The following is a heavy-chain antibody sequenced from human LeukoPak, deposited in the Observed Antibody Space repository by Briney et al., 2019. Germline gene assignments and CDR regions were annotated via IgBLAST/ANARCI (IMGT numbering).Heavy chain of an antibody. CDR2: IKSKTDGGTT. J-gene: IGHJ4*02. Sequence: GGSLRLSCAASGFTFSNAWMSWVRQAPGKGLEWVGRIKSKTDGGTTEYAAPVKGRFTISRDDSKNTLYLQMNSLQTEDTAVYYCTTSIMITFGGVIVRRLFDYWGQGTLVTVSS. D-gene: IGHD3-16*02. CDR3: TTSIMITFGGVIVRRLFDY. V-gene: IGHV3-15*01. CDR1: GFTFSNAW.